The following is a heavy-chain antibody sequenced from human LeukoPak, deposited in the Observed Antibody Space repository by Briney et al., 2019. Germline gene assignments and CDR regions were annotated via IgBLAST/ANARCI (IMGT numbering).Heavy chain of an antibody. CDR2: ISLSGGTI. CDR3: ARAPRYSGSLYGAFDI. Sequence: GGSLRLSCAASGFNIDDYYMSWIRQAPGKGLEWVSHISLSGGTIHYADSVRGRFTVSRDNAKNSLYLQMSSLRAEDTAVYYCARAPRYSGSLYGAFDIWGQGTMVTVSS. V-gene: IGHV3-11*04. D-gene: IGHD1-26*01. CDR1: GFNIDDYY. J-gene: IGHJ3*02.